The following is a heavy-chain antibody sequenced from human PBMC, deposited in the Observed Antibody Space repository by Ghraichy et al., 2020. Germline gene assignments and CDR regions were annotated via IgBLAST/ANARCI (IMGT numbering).Heavy chain of an antibody. D-gene: IGHD3-10*01. CDR2: ISWNSGSI. J-gene: IGHJ3*02. CDR1: GFSFDDYA. V-gene: IGHV3-9*01. CDR3: TKGGSSGSYSGAKLDI. Sequence: SLRLSCAASGFSFDDYAMHWVRQAPGKGLEWVSGISWNSGSIAYADSVKGRFTISRDNAKNSLYLQMNSLRAEDTVVYYCTKGGSSGSYSGAKLDIWGQGTLVTVSS.